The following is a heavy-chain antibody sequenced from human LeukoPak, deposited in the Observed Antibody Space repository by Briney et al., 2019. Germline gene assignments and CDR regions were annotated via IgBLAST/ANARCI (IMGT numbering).Heavy chain of an antibody. CDR3: AEGLWYYASGVPY. D-gene: IGHD3-10*01. CDR1: GFTFSSYG. J-gene: IGHJ4*02. V-gene: IGHV3-23*01. Sequence: PGGSLRLXCAASGFTFSSYGMSWVRQAPGMGLEWVSGISGSGGSTFYADSVKGRFTISRDNSKNTLYLQMNSLRAEDTALYYCAEGLWYYASGVPYWGQGTLVTVSS. CDR2: ISGSGGST.